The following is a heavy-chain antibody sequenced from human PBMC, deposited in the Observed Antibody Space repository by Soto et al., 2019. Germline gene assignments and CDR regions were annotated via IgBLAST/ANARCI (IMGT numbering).Heavy chain of an antibody. V-gene: IGHV4-59*08. CDR1: GGSISSYY. CDR3: ARHNYGSGSTYFDY. D-gene: IGHD3-10*01. Sequence: PSETLSHTRTVSGGSISSYYWSCTRQPPGKGLEWIGHIYYSGSTNYNPSLKSRVTISVDTSKNQFSLKLNSMTAADTAVYYCARHNYGSGSTYFDYWGQGTLVTVS. CDR2: IYYSGST. J-gene: IGHJ4*02.